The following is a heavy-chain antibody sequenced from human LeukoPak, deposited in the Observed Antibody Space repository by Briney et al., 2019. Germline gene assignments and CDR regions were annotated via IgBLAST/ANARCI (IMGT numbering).Heavy chain of an antibody. Sequence: PGGSLRLSCAASGFPFSTFGMHWVRQAPGKGLEWVANINHDGSEKYYVDSVKGGFTISRDNAKNSLYLQMNSLRAEDTAVYYCARITHYSFDYWGQGTVVTVSS. D-gene: IGHD3-10*01. CDR3: ARITHYSFDY. CDR2: INHDGSEK. V-gene: IGHV3-7*01. J-gene: IGHJ4*02. CDR1: GFPFSTFG.